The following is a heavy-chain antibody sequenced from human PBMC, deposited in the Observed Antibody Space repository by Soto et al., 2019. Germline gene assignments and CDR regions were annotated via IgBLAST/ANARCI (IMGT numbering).Heavy chain of an antibody. CDR2: IHHSGST. Sequence: QLQLQESGPGLVKPSETLSLTCSVSGGSISSSSSYWGWIRQPPGKGLEWIGSIHHSGSTYYNPSLQSRGTISVDTSKNQFSLKLSSMTAADTAVYYCARQDYGDYATNWFDPWGQGTLVTVSS. CDR1: GGSISSSSSY. J-gene: IGHJ5*02. D-gene: IGHD4-17*01. V-gene: IGHV4-39*01. CDR3: ARQDYGDYATNWFDP.